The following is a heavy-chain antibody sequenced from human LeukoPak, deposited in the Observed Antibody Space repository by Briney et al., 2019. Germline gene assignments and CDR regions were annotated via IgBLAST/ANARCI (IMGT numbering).Heavy chain of an antibody. CDR3: AKGRPTTLGYCGRSICADWYFDL. Sequence: PGRSLRLSCAASGFTFSSYGMHWVRQAPGKGLEWVAVIWYDGSNKYYADSVKGRFTISRDNSKNTLYLQMNSLRAEDTAVYYCAKGRPTTLGYCGRSICADWYFDLWGRGTLLSVSS. CDR2: IWYDGSNK. J-gene: IGHJ2*01. D-gene: IGHD2-2*01. CDR1: GFTFSSYG. V-gene: IGHV3-33*06.